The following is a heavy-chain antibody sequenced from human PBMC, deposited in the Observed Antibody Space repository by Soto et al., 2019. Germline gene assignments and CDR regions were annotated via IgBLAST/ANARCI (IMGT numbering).Heavy chain of an antibody. D-gene: IGHD3-10*01. CDR2: ISAYNANT. V-gene: IGHV1-18*01. CDR1: GYTFTSYG. J-gene: IGHJ4*02. CDR3: ARGSGSRYYGSGWYGY. Sequence: QVQLVQSGAEVKKPGASVKVSCKASGYTFTSYGISWVRQAPGQGLEWMGWISAYNANTNYAQKLQGRVTMTTDTXTXRAYMELRSLRSDDTAVYYCARGSGSRYYGSGWYGYWGQGTLVTVSS.